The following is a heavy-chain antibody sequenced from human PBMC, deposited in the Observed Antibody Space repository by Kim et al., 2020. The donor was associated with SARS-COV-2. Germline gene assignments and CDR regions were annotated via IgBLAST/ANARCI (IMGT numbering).Heavy chain of an antibody. D-gene: IGHD1-26*01. Sequence: SPSFQGQVTISADKSISTAYLQWSSLKASDTAMYYCARMVGATRNGYFDYWGQGTLVTVSS. CDR3: ARMVGATRNGYFDY. J-gene: IGHJ4*02. V-gene: IGHV5-51*01.